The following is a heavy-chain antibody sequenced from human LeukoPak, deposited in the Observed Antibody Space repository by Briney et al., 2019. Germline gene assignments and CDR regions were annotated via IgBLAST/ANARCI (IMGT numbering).Heavy chain of an antibody. D-gene: IGHD3-22*01. V-gene: IGHV4-61*08. CDR3: ARDSASSGYMNAFDI. J-gene: IGHJ3*02. Sequence: PSETLSLTCTVSGGSVSSSGYYWSWVRQPPGKGLEYIGYIYYSGSTNYNPSLKSQVTMSVDTSKNQFSLKLSSVTAADTAVYYCARDSASSGYMNAFDIWGQGTMVTVSS. CDR1: GGSVSSSGYY. CDR2: IYYSGST.